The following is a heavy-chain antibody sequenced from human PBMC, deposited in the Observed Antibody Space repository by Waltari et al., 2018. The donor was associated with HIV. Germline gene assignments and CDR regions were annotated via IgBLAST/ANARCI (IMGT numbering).Heavy chain of an antibody. CDR1: GGSFSGYY. V-gene: IGHV4-34*01. J-gene: IGHJ4*02. D-gene: IGHD3-3*01. CDR3: ARGQDYDFWSGYYYDY. CDR2: IKHSGST. Sequence: QVQLQQWGAGLLKPSETLSLTCAVYGGSFSGYYWSWIRQPPGKGLEWIGEIKHSGSTNYNPSLKSPVTISVDTSKNQFSLKLSSVTAADTVVYYCARGQDYDFWSGYYYDYWGQGTLVTVSS.